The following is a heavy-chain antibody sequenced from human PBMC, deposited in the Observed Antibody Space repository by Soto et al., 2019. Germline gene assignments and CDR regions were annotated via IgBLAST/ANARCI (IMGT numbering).Heavy chain of an antibody. CDR3: ARGPTVTTDY. Sequence: QVQLQESGPGLVKPSQTLSLTCTVSGGSISSDVYYWSWFRQPPGKGLEWIGYIYSSGSTYYNPSLKSPVSISVDTSKNQFSLKLSSVTAADTAVYYCARGPTVTTDYWGQGALVTVSS. CDR2: IYSSGST. CDR1: GGSISSDVYY. J-gene: IGHJ4*02. V-gene: IGHV4-30-4*01. D-gene: IGHD4-17*01.